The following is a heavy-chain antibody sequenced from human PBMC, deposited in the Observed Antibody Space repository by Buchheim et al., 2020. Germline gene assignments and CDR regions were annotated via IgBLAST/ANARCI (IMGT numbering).Heavy chain of an antibody. Sequence: QVQLQQWGAGLLKPSETLSLTCAVYGGSFSGYYWSWIRQPPGKGLEWSGEINHSGSTNYNPSLKSRVTISVDTSKNKLSLKLSSVTAADTAVYYCARGRRNNINNWFDPWGQGTL. J-gene: IGHJ5*02. CDR2: INHSGST. V-gene: IGHV4-34*01. D-gene: IGHD1/OR15-1a*01. CDR3: ARGRRNNINNWFDP. CDR1: GGSFSGYY.